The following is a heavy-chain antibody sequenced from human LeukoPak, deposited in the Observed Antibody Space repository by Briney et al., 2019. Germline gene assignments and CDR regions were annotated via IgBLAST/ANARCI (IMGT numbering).Heavy chain of an antibody. D-gene: IGHD3-10*01. J-gene: IGHJ4*02. CDR2: ISGSGGST. CDR1: GFTFSSYA. Sequence: GGSLRLSCAASGFTFSSYAMSWVRQAPGKGLEWVSAISGSGGSTYYADSVKGRFTIPRDNSKNTLYLQMNSLRAEDTAVYYCAKDRQKGSGSYFYYFDYWGQGTLVTVSS. V-gene: IGHV3-23*01. CDR3: AKDRQKGSGSYFYYFDY.